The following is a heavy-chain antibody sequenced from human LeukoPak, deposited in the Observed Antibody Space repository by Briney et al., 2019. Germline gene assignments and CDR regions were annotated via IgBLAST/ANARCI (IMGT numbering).Heavy chain of an antibody. CDR3: ARRFKGAMDV. CDR1: GFTFSSYG. V-gene: IGHV3-48*04. J-gene: IGHJ6*02. Sequence: GGSLRLSCAASGFTFSSYGMHWVRQAPGKGLEWVSYISSGGSNVNYADSVKGRFLISRDNAKNSLYLQMNSLRAEDTAVYYCARRFKGAMDVWGQGTTGTVSS. CDR2: ISSGGSNV.